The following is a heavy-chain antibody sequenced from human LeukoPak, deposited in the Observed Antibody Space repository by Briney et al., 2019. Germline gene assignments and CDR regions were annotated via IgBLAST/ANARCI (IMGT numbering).Heavy chain of an antibody. CDR3: AGYPYYYDSSGYGVVSDAFDI. CDR2: INHSGST. CDR1: GFIFSNYW. Sequence: GSLRLSCAASGFIFSNYWMSWTRQPPGKGLEWIGEINHSGSTNYNPSLKSRVTISVDTSKNQFSLKLSSVTAADTAVYYCAGYPYYYDSSGYGVVSDAFDIWGQGTMVTVSS. D-gene: IGHD3-22*01. J-gene: IGHJ3*02. V-gene: IGHV4-34*08.